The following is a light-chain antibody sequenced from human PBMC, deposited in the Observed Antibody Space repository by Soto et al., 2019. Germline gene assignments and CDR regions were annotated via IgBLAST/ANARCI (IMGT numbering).Light chain of an antibody. CDR3: MQALQTPLT. V-gene: IGKV2-28*01. CDR2: LSS. Sequence: DIVMTQSPLALPVTPGEPASISCRSSQSLLHSNGYNYLDWYLQKPGQSPQLLIYLSSGRASGVPDRFSGSGSGTDVTLEISRVEAEDVGVYYCMQALQTPLTFGGGTRVEIK. J-gene: IGKJ4*01. CDR1: QSLLHSNGYNY.